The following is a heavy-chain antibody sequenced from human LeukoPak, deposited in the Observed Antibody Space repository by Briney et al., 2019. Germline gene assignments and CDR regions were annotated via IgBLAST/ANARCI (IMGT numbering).Heavy chain of an antibody. V-gene: IGHV1-18*01. CDR2: ISACNGNT. J-gene: IGHJ6*02. CDR3: ARDYGGIDYYYGMDV. D-gene: IGHD4-17*01. CDR1: GYTFTSYG. Sequence: ASVKVSCKASGYTFTSYGISWVRQAPGQGLEWMGWISACNGNTNYAQKLQGRVTMTTDTSTSTAYMELRSLRSDDTAVYYCARDYGGIDYYYGMDVWGQGTTVTVSS.